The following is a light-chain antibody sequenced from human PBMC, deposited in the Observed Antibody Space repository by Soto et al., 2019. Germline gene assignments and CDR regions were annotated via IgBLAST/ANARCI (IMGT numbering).Light chain of an antibody. CDR3: QQYGSSPPYT. V-gene: IGKV3-20*01. J-gene: IGKJ2*01. CDR1: QSDSSSY. Sequence: EIVLTQSPGTLSLSPGERATLSCRASQSDSSSYLAWYQQKPGQAPRLLIYGASSRATGIPDRFSGSGSGTDFTLTISRLQPVDFRVYYCQQYGSSPPYTFGQGTKLEIK. CDR2: GAS.